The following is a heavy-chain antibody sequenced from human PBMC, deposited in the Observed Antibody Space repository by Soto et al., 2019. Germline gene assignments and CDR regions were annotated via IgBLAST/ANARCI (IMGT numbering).Heavy chain of an antibody. D-gene: IGHD5-18*01. Sequence: SETLSLTCTVSGGSIGNSYWSWIRQSPGKGLEWIGYIYYSGSSKYSPSLKSRVTMSVDTSKNHFSLKLISVTTADTAVYFCAREGNLGRWIQPLDYWGQGTLVTVSS. CDR1: GGSIGNSY. CDR3: AREGNLGRWIQPLDY. J-gene: IGHJ4*02. CDR2: IYYSGSS. V-gene: IGHV4-59*01.